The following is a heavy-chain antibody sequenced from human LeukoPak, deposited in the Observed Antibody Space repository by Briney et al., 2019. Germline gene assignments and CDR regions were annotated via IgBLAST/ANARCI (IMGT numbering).Heavy chain of an antibody. CDR2: VYYSGST. Sequence: KPSETLSLTCTVSGGSISSSSYYWGWIRQPPGKGLEWIGSVYYSGSTYYNPSLKSRVTISVDTSENQFSLKLNSVTAADTAVYYCAKMGNPATVTADCWGQGTLVTVSS. J-gene: IGHJ4*02. CDR3: AKMGNPATVTADC. CDR1: GGSISSSSYY. D-gene: IGHD4-17*01. V-gene: IGHV4-39*07.